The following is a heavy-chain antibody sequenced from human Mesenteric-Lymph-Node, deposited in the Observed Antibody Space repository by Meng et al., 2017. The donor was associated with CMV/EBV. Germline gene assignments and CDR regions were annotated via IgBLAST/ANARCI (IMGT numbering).Heavy chain of an antibody. CDR1: GFTFDDHA. Sequence: SLKISCAASGFTFDDHAMYWVRQGPGKGPEWVSGISWNSGSIGYADSVKGRFTISRDNAKNSLYLQMNSLRAEDTAFYYCVRGLSVPAAPPDFWGQGTLVTVSS. CDR2: ISWNSGSI. CDR3: VRGLSVPAAPPDF. V-gene: IGHV3-9*01. J-gene: IGHJ4*02. D-gene: IGHD2-2*01.